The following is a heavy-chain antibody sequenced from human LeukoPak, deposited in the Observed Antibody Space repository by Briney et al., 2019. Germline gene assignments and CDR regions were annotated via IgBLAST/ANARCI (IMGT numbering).Heavy chain of an antibody. CDR3: ARDKRIAVAPTYFDY. Sequence: SVKVSCKASGGTFSSYAISWVRQAPGQGLEWMGGIIPIFGTANYAQKFQGRVTITADESTSTAYMELSSLRSEDTAVYYCARDKRIAVAPTYFDYWGQGTLVTVSS. D-gene: IGHD6-19*01. J-gene: IGHJ4*02. CDR1: GGTFSSYA. V-gene: IGHV1-69*13. CDR2: IIPIFGTA.